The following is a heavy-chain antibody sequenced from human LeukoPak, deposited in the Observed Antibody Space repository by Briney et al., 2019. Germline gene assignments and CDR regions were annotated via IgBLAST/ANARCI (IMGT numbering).Heavy chain of an antibody. CDR2: IYPDDSDT. CDR3: ARHASGSDWFDP. V-gene: IGHV5-51*01. J-gene: IGHJ5*02. Sequence: GVSLKISCKGSGYSFTSYWIGWARPMPGKGLEWMGSIYPDDSDTTYSPSFQGQVTSSADKSISIVYLQWTSLKASDTATYYCARHASGSDWFDPWGQGTLVTVSS. D-gene: IGHD1-26*01. CDR1: GYSFTSYW.